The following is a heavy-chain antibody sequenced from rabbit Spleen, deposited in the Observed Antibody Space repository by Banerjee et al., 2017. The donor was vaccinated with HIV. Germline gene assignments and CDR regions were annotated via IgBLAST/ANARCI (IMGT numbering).Heavy chain of an antibody. J-gene: IGHJ6*01. CDR2: TAGGRSSFT. Sequence: QEQLVEYGGDLVQPEGSLTLTCKASGFDFSSYGVSWVRQAPGKGLEWIACTAGGRSSFTYYASWAKGRFTISKASSTTVTLQMTSLTAADTATYFCARDTATSFSTYGMDLWGPGTLVTVS. V-gene: IGHV1S45*01. CDR1: GFDFSSYG. D-gene: IGHD1-1*01. CDR3: ARDTATSFSTYGMDL.